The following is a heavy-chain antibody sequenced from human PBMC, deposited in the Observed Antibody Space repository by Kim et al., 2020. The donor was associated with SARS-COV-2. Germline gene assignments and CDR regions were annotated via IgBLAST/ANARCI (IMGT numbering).Heavy chain of an antibody. CDR1: GFTFSNAW. CDR3: TTVYSLPTSYYDFWSGYRVSGEYFQH. D-gene: IGHD3-3*01. CDR2: IKSKTDGGTT. Sequence: GGSLRLSCAASGFTFSNAWMSWVRQAPGKGLEWVGRIKSKTDGGTTDYAAPVKGRFTISRDDSKNTLYLQMNSLKTEDTAVYYCTTVYSLPTSYYDFWSGYRVSGEYFQHWGQGTLVTVSS. J-gene: IGHJ1*01. V-gene: IGHV3-15*01.